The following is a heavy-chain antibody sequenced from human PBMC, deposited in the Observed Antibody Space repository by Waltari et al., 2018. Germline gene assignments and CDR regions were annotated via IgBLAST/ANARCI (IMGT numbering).Heavy chain of an antibody. CDR3: ARGRRGGYRYGRYYFDY. D-gene: IGHD5-18*01. CDR2: INHSGST. J-gene: IGHJ4*02. Sequence: QVQLQQWGAGLLKPSETLSLTCAVYGGSFSGYYWSWIRQPPGKGLEWIGEINHSGSTNYNPSLKSRVTISVDTSKNQFSLKLSSVTAADTAVYYCARGRRGGYRYGRYYFDYWGQGTLVTVSS. V-gene: IGHV4-34*01. CDR1: GGSFSGYY.